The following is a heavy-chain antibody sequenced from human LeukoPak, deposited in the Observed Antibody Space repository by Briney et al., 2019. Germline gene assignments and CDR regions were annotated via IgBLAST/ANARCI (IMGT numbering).Heavy chain of an antibody. CDR3: ARSSEGRYYYDSSGFSYYYYYMDV. J-gene: IGHJ6*03. Sequence: SETLSLTCTVSGGSISSSTYYWGWIRQPPGKGLEWIGTIYYSGSTYYNPSLKSRVTILVDTSKNQFSLKLSSVTAADTAVYYCARSSEGRYYYDSSGFSYYYYYMDVWGKGTTVTISS. CDR2: IYYSGST. D-gene: IGHD3-22*01. V-gene: IGHV4-39*07. CDR1: GGSISSSTYY.